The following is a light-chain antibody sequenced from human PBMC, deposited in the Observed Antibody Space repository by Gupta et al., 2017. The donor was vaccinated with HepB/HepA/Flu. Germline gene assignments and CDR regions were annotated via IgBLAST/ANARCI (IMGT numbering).Light chain of an antibody. Sequence: EIVLTQSPGTLSLSPGERATLSCRASQPVGNIYVACYQQKPGQAPRLLIYGASSRAAGIPDRFSGSGSGTDFSLTINRLEPEDFAVYYCQQWANSGWTFGQGTKVEIK. CDR1: QPVGNIY. CDR2: GAS. J-gene: IGKJ1*01. CDR3: QQWANSGWT. V-gene: IGKV3-20*01.